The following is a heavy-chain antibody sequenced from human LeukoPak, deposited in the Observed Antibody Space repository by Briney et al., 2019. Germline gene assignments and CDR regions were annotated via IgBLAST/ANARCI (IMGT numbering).Heavy chain of an antibody. CDR1: GGSMSDHY. Sequence: PSGTLSLTCAVSGGSMSDHYWSWIRQTPGTTLEWIGYIYATGNTNYSPSLKGRVTISLDTSKNHFSLRLRSVTAADTALYYCARHFRKDYPDSGSTQYFHYIDVWGKGTTVTVSS. V-gene: IGHV4-4*09. CDR2: IYATGNT. D-gene: IGHD3-10*01. CDR3: ARHFRKDYPDSGSTQYFHYIDV. J-gene: IGHJ6*03.